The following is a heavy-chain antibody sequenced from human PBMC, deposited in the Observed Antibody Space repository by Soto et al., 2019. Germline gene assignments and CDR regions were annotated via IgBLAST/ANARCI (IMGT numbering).Heavy chain of an antibody. CDR1: GYTFTNYG. D-gene: IGHD4-4*01. CDR3: ARKSISNFNWFDP. Sequence: QLQLVQSGTELKKPGASVKVSCKASGYTFTNYGITWVRQAPGQGLEWMGWINADYGNTNYEQKFQGRVTMTTDTSTNTAYMELRSLRSDDTAVYYCARKSISNFNWFDPWGQGTLVTVSS. J-gene: IGHJ5*02. V-gene: IGHV1-18*04. CDR2: INADYGNT.